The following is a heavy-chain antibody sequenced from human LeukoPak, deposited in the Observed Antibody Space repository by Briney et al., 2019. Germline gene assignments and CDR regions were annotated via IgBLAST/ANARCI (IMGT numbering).Heavy chain of an antibody. CDR2: IYYSGST. CDR1: GGSISSSSYY. Sequence: SETLSLTCTVSGGSISSSSYYWGWIRQPPGKGLEWIGSIYYSGSTYYNPSLKSRVTISVDTSKNQFSLKLSSVTAADTAVYYCARMTASGGNYDYWGQGTLVTVSS. CDR3: ARMTASGGNYDY. D-gene: IGHD3-10*01. J-gene: IGHJ4*02. V-gene: IGHV4-39*01.